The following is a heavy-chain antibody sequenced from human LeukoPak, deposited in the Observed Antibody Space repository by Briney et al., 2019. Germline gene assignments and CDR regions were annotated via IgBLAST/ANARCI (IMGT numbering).Heavy chain of an antibody. D-gene: IGHD4-17*01. Sequence: PSETLSLTCTVSGGSIRSYYWSWIRQPPGKGLEWIGYIYYSGSTNYNPSLESRVSISVDASVTMSCLKWSYVPAPQTAGYSGVGTGLTVTMLYPFHRWGQGTLVTVSS. J-gene: IGHJ5*02. V-gene: IGHV4-59*01. CDR3: VGTGLTVTMLYPFHR. CDR2: IYYSGST. CDR1: GGSIRSYY.